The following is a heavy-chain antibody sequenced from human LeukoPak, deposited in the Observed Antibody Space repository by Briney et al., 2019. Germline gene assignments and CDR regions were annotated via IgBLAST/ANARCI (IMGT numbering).Heavy chain of an antibody. V-gene: IGHV3-74*01. J-gene: IGHJ6*04. CDR3: ARGHYYGMDV. Sequence: GGSLRLSCGASGFTFGTYWMHWVRQAPGKGLVWVSGINSDGGTTTYADSVKGRFTISRDNSKNTLYLQMNSLRAEDTAVYYCARGHYYGMDVWGKGTTVTISS. CDR1: GFTFGTYW. CDR2: INSDGGTT.